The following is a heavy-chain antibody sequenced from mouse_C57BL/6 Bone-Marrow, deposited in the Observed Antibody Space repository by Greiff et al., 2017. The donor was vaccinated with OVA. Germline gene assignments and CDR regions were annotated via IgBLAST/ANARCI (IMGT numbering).Heavy chain of an antibody. CDR2: IDPENGNT. D-gene: IGHD2-5*01. CDR1: GFNIKNTY. CDR3: AVYSNVVRYFDV. J-gene: IGHJ1*03. V-gene: IGHV14-3*01. Sequence: EVQLQESVAELVRPGASVKLSCTASGFNIKNTYMHWVKQRPEQGLEWIGRIDPENGNTKYAPKFQGKATITADTSSNTAYLHLTSLTSEDTAIYYCAVYSNVVRYFDVWGRGTAITVSS.